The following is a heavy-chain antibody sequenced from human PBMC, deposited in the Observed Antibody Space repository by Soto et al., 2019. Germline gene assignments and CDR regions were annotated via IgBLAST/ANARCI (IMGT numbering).Heavy chain of an antibody. CDR1: GYSVTSGYY. V-gene: IGHV4-38-2*01. Sequence: SETLSLTCAVSGYSVTSGYYWGWIRQPPGKGLEWTGNIYHSGRTYSNPSLKSRVTISLDTSKNQFSLRLSSVTAADTAVYYCANGYTYGQIDYWGQGTLVTVSS. CDR2: IYHSGRT. J-gene: IGHJ4*02. D-gene: IGHD5-18*01. CDR3: ANGYTYGQIDY.